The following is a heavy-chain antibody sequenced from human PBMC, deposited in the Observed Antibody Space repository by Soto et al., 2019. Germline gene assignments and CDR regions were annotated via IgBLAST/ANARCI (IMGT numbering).Heavy chain of an antibody. J-gene: IGHJ6*03. Sequence: QVQLVQFGAELKKPGSSVKVSCEASGGSFTSYSFTWVRQAPGQGLEWMGRIIPIQGKANYALKFQDRVTITADRSTRTVYMELTSLRPEDTAVYFCAKSLLFVDHGYMDVWGKGTTVTVSS. CDR3: AKSLLFVDHGYMDV. D-gene: IGHD2-21*01. V-gene: IGHV1-69*02. CDR2: IIPIQGKA. CDR1: GGSFTSYS.